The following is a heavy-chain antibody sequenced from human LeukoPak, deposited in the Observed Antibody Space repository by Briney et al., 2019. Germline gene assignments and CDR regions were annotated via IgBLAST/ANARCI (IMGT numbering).Heavy chain of an antibody. Sequence: ASVKVSCKASGYTFTSYYMHWVRQAPGQGLEWMGIINPSGGSTSYAQKFQGRLTMTRDMSTNTVYMELSSLRSEDTAVYYCAREAVTISALVRTQTTKRPHRFDPWGQGTLVTVSS. J-gene: IGHJ5*02. CDR2: INPSGGST. CDR3: AREAVTISALVRTQTTKRPHRFDP. D-gene: IGHD3-3*01. V-gene: IGHV1-46*01. CDR1: GYTFTSYY.